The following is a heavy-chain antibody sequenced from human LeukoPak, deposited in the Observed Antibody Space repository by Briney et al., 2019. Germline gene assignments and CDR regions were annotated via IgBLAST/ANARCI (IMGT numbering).Heavy chain of an antibody. J-gene: IGHJ4*02. CDR1: GYTFSSYS. CDR3: AREYYYDSSGYSY. Sequence: GGSLRLSCAASGYTFSSYSMNWVRQAPAKGLEWVSSISSSSSYIYYADSVKGRFTISRDNAKNSLYLQMNSLRADETAVHYCAREYYYDSSGYSYWGQGTLVTVSS. V-gene: IGHV3-21*01. D-gene: IGHD3-22*01. CDR2: ISSSSSYI.